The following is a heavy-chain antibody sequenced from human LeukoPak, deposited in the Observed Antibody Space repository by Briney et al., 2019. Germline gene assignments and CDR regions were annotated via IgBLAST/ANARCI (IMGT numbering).Heavy chain of an antibody. CDR3: ARKLSGADKGFDY. J-gene: IGHJ4*02. V-gene: IGHV4-59*01. CDR2: IYYIGST. CDR1: GDSMNSYY. Sequence: PSETLSLTCTVSGDSMNSYYWSWIRQPPGKGVEWIGHIYYIGSTNYNPSLKSRITISVDTSKNQFSLKLSSVTAAGTAVYYCARKLSGADKGFDYWGQGTLVTVSS. D-gene: IGHD3-10*01.